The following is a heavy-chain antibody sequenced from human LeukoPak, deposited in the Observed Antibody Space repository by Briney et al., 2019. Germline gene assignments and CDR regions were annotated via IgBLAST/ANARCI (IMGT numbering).Heavy chain of an antibody. Sequence: SETLSLTCTVSGDSISSYYWSWIRQPPGKGLEWIGYIYTSGSTNYNPSLKSRVNISVDTSKNQFSLKLSSVTAADTAVYYCARLRDGYNLDYWGQGTLVTVSS. D-gene: IGHD5-24*01. CDR3: ARLRDGYNLDY. CDR1: GDSISSYY. V-gene: IGHV4-4*09. CDR2: IYTSGST. J-gene: IGHJ4*02.